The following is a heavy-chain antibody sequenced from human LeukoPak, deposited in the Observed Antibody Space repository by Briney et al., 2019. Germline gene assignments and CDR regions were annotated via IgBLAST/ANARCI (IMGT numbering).Heavy chain of an antibody. CDR3: ARDRTTHQRNGMDV. D-gene: IGHD2-2*01. CDR1: GGSISSYY. V-gene: IGHV4-59*01. CDR2: IYYSGST. J-gene: IGHJ6*02. Sequence: SETLSLTCTVSGGSISSYYWSWIRQPPGKGLEWIGYIYYSGSTNYNPSLKSRVTISVDTSKNQFSQKLSSVTAADTAVYYCARDRTTHQRNGMDVWGQGTTVTVSS.